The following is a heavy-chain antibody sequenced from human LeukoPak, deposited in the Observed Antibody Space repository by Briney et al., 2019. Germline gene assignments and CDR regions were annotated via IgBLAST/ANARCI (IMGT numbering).Heavy chain of an antibody. D-gene: IGHD3-3*01. CDR1: GYTFTSYY. V-gene: IGHV1-46*03. Sequence: ASVKVSCKASGYTFTSYYMHWLRQAPGQGLEWMGIINPSGGSTSYAQKFQGRVTMTRDTSTSTVYMELSSLRSEDTAVYYCAREGAPSYYDFWSGYQWYFDLWGRGTLVTVPS. CDR2: INPSGGST. CDR3: AREGAPSYYDFWSGYQWYFDL. J-gene: IGHJ2*01.